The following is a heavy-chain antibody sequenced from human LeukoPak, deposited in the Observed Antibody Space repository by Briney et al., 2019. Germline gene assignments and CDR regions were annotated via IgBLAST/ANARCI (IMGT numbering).Heavy chain of an antibody. CDR3: ARGVTIFGVVVLLPNNWFDP. D-gene: IGHD3-3*01. Sequence: ASVKVSCKASGYTFTGYYMHWVRQAPGQGLEWMGWINPNSGGTNYAQKFQGGVTMTRDTSISTAYMELSRLRSDDTAVYYCARGVTIFGVVVLLPNNWFDPWGQGTLVTVSS. V-gene: IGHV1-2*02. CDR1: GYTFTGYY. J-gene: IGHJ5*02. CDR2: INPNSGGT.